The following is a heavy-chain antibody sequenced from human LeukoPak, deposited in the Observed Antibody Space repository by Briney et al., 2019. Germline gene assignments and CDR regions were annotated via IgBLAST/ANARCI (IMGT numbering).Heavy chain of an antibody. CDR3: ARVLSGYDFEVWNAFDI. J-gene: IGHJ3*02. D-gene: IGHD5-12*01. V-gene: IGHV4-31*03. CDR2: ICYSGST. Sequence: SETLSLTCTVSGGSISSGGYYWSWIRQHPGKGLEWIGYICYSGSTYYNPSLKSRVTISVDTSKNQFSLKLSSVTAADTAVYYCARVLSGYDFEVWNAFDIWGQGTMVTVSS. CDR1: GGSISSGGYY.